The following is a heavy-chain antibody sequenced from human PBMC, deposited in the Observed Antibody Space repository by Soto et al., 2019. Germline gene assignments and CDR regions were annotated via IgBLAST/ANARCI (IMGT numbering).Heavy chain of an antibody. CDR3: ATGSFTSTGGRIGYHYNAMDV. D-gene: IGHD1-1*01. Sequence: SVKVSCKSSGGTFSSHSINWVRRAPGQGLEWMGGIIPIFGPANFAKKFQGRVTITADESTTTAYMELSSLTSEDTAVYYCATGSFTSTGGRIGYHYNAMDVWGQGTTVTVSS. J-gene: IGHJ6*02. CDR2: IIPIFGPA. CDR1: GGTFSSHS. V-gene: IGHV1-69*13.